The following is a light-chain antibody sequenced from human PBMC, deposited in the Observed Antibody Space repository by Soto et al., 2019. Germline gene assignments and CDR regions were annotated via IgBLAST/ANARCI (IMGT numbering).Light chain of an antibody. Sequence: IQLTQSPCSLSASVGDIVTITFRASQSISSWLAWYQQKTGRAPKILIYDSSSLESGVPSRFSGSGSGTEFRLTISTMQTDDFATYYCQQYDSFSVTFGQGTRLEIK. CDR1: QSISSW. V-gene: IGKV1-5*01. CDR3: QQYDSFSVT. J-gene: IGKJ5*01. CDR2: DSS.